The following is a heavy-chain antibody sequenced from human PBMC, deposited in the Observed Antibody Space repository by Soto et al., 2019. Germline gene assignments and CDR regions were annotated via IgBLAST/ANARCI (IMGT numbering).Heavy chain of an antibody. V-gene: IGHV3-23*01. D-gene: IGHD3-3*01. CDR1: GFTFSSYA. CDR2: ISGSGVTT. CDR3: AKDRDDIGMVDAFGV. Sequence: EMQLLESGGDLVQPGGSLRLSCTASGFTFSSYAMTWVRQAPGKGLEYISAISGSGVTTYYADSMKGRFTVSRDNSKNTLYLQVISLRAEDTAIYYCAKDRDDIGMVDAFGVWGQGTMVTVSS. J-gene: IGHJ3*01.